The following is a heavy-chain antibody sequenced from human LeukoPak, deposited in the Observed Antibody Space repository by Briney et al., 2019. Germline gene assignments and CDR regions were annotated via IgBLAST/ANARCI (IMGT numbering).Heavy chain of an antibody. CDR2: ISGSGGST. D-gene: IGHD3-22*01. Sequence: GGSLRLSCAASGFTFSSYAMSWVHQAPGKGLEWVSAISGSGGSTYYADSVKGRFTISRDNSKNTLYLQMNSLRAEDTAVYYCARHSGYSYYYYMDVWGKGTTVTVSS. CDR1: GFTFSSYA. CDR3: ARHSGYSYYYYMDV. V-gene: IGHV3-23*01. J-gene: IGHJ6*03.